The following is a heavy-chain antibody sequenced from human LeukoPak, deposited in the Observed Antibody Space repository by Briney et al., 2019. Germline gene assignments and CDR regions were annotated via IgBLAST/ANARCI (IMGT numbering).Heavy chain of an antibody. D-gene: IGHD2-8*01. CDR3: AKGHTYGMI. Sequence: GGSLRLSCAASGFNFSDFYMSWLRQTPGKGLEWVSYISTTGTTVDYADSVKGRFTISRDNAKGSLYLQMNNLGADDTAVYYCAKGHTYGMIWGQGTLVTVSS. CDR1: GFNFSDFY. CDR2: ISTTGTTV. V-gene: IGHV3-11*01. J-gene: IGHJ4*02.